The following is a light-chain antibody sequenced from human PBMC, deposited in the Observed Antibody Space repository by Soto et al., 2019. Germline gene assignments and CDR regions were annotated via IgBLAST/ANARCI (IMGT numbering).Light chain of an antibody. J-gene: IGKJ2*01. CDR2: GTS. V-gene: IGKV3-20*01. Sequence: EIVLTQSPGTLSLSPGERATLSCRASQSVSSSYLAWYQQKPGQAPRLLIYGTSSRATGIPDRFSGSGSGTDFTLTISRLEPEDFAVYYCQQYINRYTFGQGTKLEIK. CDR3: QQYINRYT. CDR1: QSVSSSY.